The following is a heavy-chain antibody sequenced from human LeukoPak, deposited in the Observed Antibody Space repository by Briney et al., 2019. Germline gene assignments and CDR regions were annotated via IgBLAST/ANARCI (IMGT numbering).Heavy chain of an antibody. J-gene: IGHJ5*02. V-gene: IGHV3-23*01. CDR2: ISGSGGTT. Sequence: TGGSLRLSCAASGFTFSTYAMSWVRQAPGKGLEWVSAISGSGGTTYYADSVKGRFTISRDNAKNTLYLQMNSLRAEDTAVYYCAGLYCSGGSCYYHWGRGTLVTVSS. CDR1: GFTFSTYA. D-gene: IGHD2-15*01. CDR3: AGLYCSGGSCYYH.